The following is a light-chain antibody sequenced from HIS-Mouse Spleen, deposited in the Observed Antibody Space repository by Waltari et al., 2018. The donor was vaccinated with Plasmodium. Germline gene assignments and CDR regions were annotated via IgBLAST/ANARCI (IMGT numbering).Light chain of an antibody. CDR3: QVWDSSSDHPV. CDR1: NIGSKS. J-gene: IGLJ2*01. Sequence: SYVLTQPPSVSVAPGQTARITCGGNNIGSKSVHWYQQKPGQAPVLVVYDDSDRPSGSPERFSGSNSGNTATLTISRVEAGDEVDYYCQVWDSSSDHPVFGGGTKLTVL. V-gene: IGLV3-21*02. CDR2: DDS.